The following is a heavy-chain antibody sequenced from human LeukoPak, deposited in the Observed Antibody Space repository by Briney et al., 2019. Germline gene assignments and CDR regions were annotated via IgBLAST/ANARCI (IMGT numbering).Heavy chain of an antibody. J-gene: IGHJ5*02. Sequence: GASVKVSCKASGYTFTGYYMHWVRQAPGQGLEWMGWINPNSGGTNYAQKFQGRVTMTRDTSISTAYMELSRLRSDYTAVYYCARDGRIAARGGWFDPWGQGTLVTVSS. CDR3: ARDGRIAARGGWFDP. V-gene: IGHV1-2*02. D-gene: IGHD6-6*01. CDR2: INPNSGGT. CDR1: GYTFTGYY.